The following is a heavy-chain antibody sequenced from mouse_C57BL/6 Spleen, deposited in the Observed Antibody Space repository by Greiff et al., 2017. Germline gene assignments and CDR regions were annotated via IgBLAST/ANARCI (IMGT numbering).Heavy chain of an antibody. Sequence: QVQLQQPGAELVRPGSSVKLSCKASGYTFTSYWMPWVKQRPIQGLEWIGNIDPSDSETHYNQKFKDKATLTVDKSSSTAYMRLSSLTSEDSAVSYCARYSNLYFDVWGTGTTVTVSS. CDR2: IDPSDSET. J-gene: IGHJ1*03. CDR1: GYTFTSYW. V-gene: IGHV1-52*01. D-gene: IGHD2-5*01. CDR3: ARYSNLYFDV.